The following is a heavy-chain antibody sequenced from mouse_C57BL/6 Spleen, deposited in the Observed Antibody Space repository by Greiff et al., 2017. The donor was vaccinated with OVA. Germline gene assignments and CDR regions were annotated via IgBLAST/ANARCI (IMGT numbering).Heavy chain of an antibody. D-gene: IGHD2-3*01. Sequence: QVQLQQPGAELVKPGASVKMSCKASGYTFTSYWITWVKQRPGQGLEWIGDIYPGSGSTNYNEKFKSKATLTVDTSSSTAYMQLSSLTSEDSAVYYCARGYYVYYYAMDYWGQGTSVTVSS. J-gene: IGHJ4*01. CDR1: GYTFTSYW. V-gene: IGHV1-55*01. CDR2: IYPGSGST. CDR3: ARGYYVYYYAMDY.